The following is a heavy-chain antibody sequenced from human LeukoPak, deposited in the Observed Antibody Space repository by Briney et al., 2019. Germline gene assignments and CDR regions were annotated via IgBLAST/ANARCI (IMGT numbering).Heavy chain of an antibody. CDR2: IGTAGDT. V-gene: IGHV3-13*01. D-gene: IGHD3-10*01. J-gene: IGHJ5*02. CDR3: ARAGGITMVRGVISWFDP. Sequence: GGSLRLSCAASGFTFSSYDMHWVRQATGKGLEWVSAIGTAGDTYYPGSVKGRFTISRENAKNSLYLQMNSLRAGDTAVYYCARAGGITMVRGVISWFDPWGQGTLVTVSS. CDR1: GFTFSSYD.